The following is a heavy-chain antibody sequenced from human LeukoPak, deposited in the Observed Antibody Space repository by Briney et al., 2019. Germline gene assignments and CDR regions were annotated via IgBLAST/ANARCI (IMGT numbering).Heavy chain of an antibody. J-gene: IGHJ4*02. CDR2: ISAYNGNT. CDR3: AGGGGGYGDYWVDY. D-gene: IGHD4-17*01. CDR1: GYTFTSYG. V-gene: IGHV1-18*01. Sequence: ASVKVSCKASGYTFTSYGISWVRQAPGQGLEWMGWISAYNGNTNYAQKLQGRVTMTTDTSTSTAYMELRGLRSDDTAVYYCAGGGGGYGDYWVDYWGQGTLVTVSS.